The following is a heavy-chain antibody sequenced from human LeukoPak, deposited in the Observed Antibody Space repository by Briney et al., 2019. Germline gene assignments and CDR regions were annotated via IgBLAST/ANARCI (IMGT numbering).Heavy chain of an antibody. CDR1: GYTFTSYA. CDR3: ARDPVSGYCSSTSCYGWAFDI. D-gene: IGHD2-2*01. Sequence: GASVKVSCKASGYTFTSYAMHWVRQAPGQRLEWMGWINAGNGNTKYSQKFQGRVTITRDTSASTAYMELSSLRSEDTAVYCCARDPVSGYCSSTSCYGWAFDIWGQGTMVTVSS. J-gene: IGHJ3*02. CDR2: INAGNGNT. V-gene: IGHV1-3*01.